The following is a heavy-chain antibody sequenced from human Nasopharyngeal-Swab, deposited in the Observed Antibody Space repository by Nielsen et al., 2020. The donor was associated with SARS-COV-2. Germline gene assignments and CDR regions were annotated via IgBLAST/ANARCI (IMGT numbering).Heavy chain of an antibody. V-gene: IGHV3-23*01. Sequence: GGSLRLSCAASGFTFRNYAMGWVRQAPGQGLEWVSGISGGGGSTYYADSVKGRFTISRDNAKNSLYLQMNSLRAEDTAVYYCARDGLDYDFWSAYFMDVWGQGTTVIVS. J-gene: IGHJ6*02. CDR1: GFTFRNYA. CDR2: ISGGGGST. D-gene: IGHD3-3*01. CDR3: ARDGLDYDFWSAYFMDV.